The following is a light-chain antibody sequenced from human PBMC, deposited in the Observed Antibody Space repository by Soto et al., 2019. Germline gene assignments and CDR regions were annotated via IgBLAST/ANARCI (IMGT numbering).Light chain of an antibody. CDR3: QQYGSSLLT. V-gene: IGKV3-20*01. Sequence: EIVLTQSPGTLSLSPGERATLSCRASQSVSSSYLAWYQQKPGQAPRLLIYDASSRATGIPDRFSGSGSGTDFSLTISRLEPEDFVVYYCQQYGSSLLTFGGGTKVEIK. CDR1: QSVSSSY. CDR2: DAS. J-gene: IGKJ4*01.